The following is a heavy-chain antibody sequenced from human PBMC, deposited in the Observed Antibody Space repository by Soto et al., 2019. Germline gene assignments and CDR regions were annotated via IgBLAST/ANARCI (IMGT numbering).Heavy chain of an antibody. CDR1: GFTFSSYG. J-gene: IGHJ4*02. CDR2: IWYDGSNK. V-gene: IGHV3-33*01. D-gene: IGHD4-17*01. Sequence: GGSLRLSCAASGFTFSSYGMHWVRQAPGKGLEWVAVIWYDGSNKYYADSVKGRFTISRDNSKNTLYLQMNSLRAEDTAVYYCARGPLKFYGDYKIDYWGQGTLVTVSS. CDR3: ARGPLKFYGDYKIDY.